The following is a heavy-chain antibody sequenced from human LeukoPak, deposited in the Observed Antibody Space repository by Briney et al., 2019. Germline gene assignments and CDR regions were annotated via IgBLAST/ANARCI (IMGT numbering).Heavy chain of an antibody. D-gene: IGHD3-22*01. J-gene: IGHJ4*02. Sequence: SETLSRTCTVSGGSISSSSYYWGWIRQPPGKGLEWIGSIYYSGSTYYNPSLKSRVTISVDTSKNQFSLKLSSLTAADTAVYYCARGDYYDSSGYQSPSFDYWGQGTLVTVSS. V-gene: IGHV4-39*01. CDR1: GGSISSSSYY. CDR3: ARGDYYDSSGYQSPSFDY. CDR2: IYYSGST.